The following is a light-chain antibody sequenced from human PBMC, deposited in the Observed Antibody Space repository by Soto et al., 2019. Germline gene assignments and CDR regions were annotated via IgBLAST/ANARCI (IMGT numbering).Light chain of an antibody. CDR2: EVN. J-gene: IGLJ1*01. Sequence: QSALTPPASVSGSPGQSITISCTGTSSNVGSYKLVSWYQQHPGKAPKLMIFEVNKRPSGVSNRFSGSKSGNTASLTISGLKVEDEADYYCCSSGGSPTYVFGPGTKVTVL. CDR3: CSSGGSPTYV. CDR1: SSNVGSYKL. V-gene: IGLV2-23*02.